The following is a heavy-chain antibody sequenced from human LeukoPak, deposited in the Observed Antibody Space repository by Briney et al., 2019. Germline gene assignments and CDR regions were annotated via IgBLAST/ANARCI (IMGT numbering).Heavy chain of an antibody. CDR3: ASVFWYSSSWSFDY. D-gene: IGHD6-13*01. CDR1: GYTFTGYY. V-gene: IGHV1-2*02. J-gene: IGHJ4*02. CDR2: INPNSGGT. Sequence: ASVKVSCKASGYTFTGYYMHWVRQAPGQGLEWMGWINPNSGGTNYAQKFQGRVTMTRDTSISTAYMELSRLRAEDTAVYYCASVFWYSSSWSFDYWGQGTLVTVSS.